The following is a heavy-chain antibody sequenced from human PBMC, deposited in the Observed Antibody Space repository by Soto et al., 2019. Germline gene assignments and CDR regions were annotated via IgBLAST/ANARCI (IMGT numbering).Heavy chain of an antibody. CDR1: GGSVSSGSYY. CDR2: IYYSGST. J-gene: IGHJ5*02. Sequence: PSETLSLTCTVSGGSVSSGSYYWSWIRQPPGKGLEWIGYIYYSGSTNYNPSLKSRVTISVDTSKNQFSLKLSSVTAADTAVYYCARTITMVRGVPRGWFDPWGQGTLVTVSS. CDR3: ARTITMVRGVPRGWFDP. D-gene: IGHD3-10*01. V-gene: IGHV4-61*01.